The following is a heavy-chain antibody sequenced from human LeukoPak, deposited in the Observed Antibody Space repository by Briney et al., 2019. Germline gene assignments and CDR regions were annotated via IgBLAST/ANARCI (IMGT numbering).Heavy chain of an antibody. D-gene: IGHD5-12*01. Sequence: ASVKVSCKASGYTFTSYAMNWVRQAPGQRLEWMGWINAGNGNTKYSQEFQGRVTITRDTSASTAYMELSSLRSEDMAVYYCARRYSGFEFDPWGQGTLVTVSS. CDR3: ARRYSGFEFDP. V-gene: IGHV1-3*03. J-gene: IGHJ5*02. CDR2: INAGNGNT. CDR1: GYTFTSYA.